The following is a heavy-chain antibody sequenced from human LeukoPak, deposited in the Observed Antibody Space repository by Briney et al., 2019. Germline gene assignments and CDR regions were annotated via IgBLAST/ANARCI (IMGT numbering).Heavy chain of an antibody. J-gene: IGHJ4*02. V-gene: IGHV4-34*01. CDR2: INHSGST. D-gene: IGHD6-13*01. CDR3: ARALSSSWYPDY. CDR1: GGSFSGYY. Sequence: SETLSLTCAVYGGSFSGYYWSWIRQPPGKRLEWIGEINHSGSTNYNPSLKSRVTISVDKSKNQFSLKLSSVTAADTAVYYCARALSSSWYPDYWGQGTLVTVSS.